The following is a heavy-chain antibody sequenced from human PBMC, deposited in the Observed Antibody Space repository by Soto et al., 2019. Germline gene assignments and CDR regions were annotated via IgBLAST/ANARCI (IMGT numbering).Heavy chain of an antibody. J-gene: IGHJ3*01. CDR3: VKDEGVCNTISCQDAFDY. V-gene: IGHV3-9*01. CDR2: ISCDGGYT. Sequence: EVQLAESGGGLVQPGRSLRLSCEASGFSFVDYAMHWVRQVPGQGLEWVSGISCDGGYTGYADSVKGRFTISRDNAKKDLYLQMNRLRVEETALYYCVKDEGVCNTISCQDAFDYWGKGTKVTVS. D-gene: IGHD6-13*01. CDR1: GFSFVDYA.